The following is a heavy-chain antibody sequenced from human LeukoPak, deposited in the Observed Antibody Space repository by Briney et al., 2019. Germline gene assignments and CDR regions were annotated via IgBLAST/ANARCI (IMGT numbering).Heavy chain of an antibody. V-gene: IGHV1-2*02. J-gene: IGHJ5*01. CDR2: INHKSGGT. CDR1: GYTFSDYY. CDR3: ARGGNYYNIESNWFDS. D-gene: IGHD3-22*01. Sequence: ASVKVSCKASGYTFSDYYTHWVRQAPGQGLEWMGWINHKSGGTDYAQKFQGRVAMTRDTSISTAYMELSRLRSDDTAVYYCARGGNYYNIESNWFDSWGQGTLVTVSS.